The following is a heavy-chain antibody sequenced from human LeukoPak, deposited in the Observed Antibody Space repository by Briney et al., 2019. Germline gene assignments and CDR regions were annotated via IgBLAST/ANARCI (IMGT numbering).Heavy chain of an antibody. V-gene: IGHV1-69*04. Sequence: GSSVKVSCKASGGTFSSYAISWVRQAPGQGLEWMGRIIPTLGIANYAQKFQGRVTITADKSTSTAYMELSSLRSEDTAVYYCARDIVVVPGSGFDPWGQGTLVTVSS. J-gene: IGHJ5*02. CDR2: IIPTLGIA. CDR3: ARDIVVVPGSGFDP. CDR1: GGTFSSYA. D-gene: IGHD2-2*01.